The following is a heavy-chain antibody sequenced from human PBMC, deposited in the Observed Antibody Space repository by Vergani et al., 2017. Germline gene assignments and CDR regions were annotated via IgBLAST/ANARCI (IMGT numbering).Heavy chain of an antibody. CDR2: IYYSGST. J-gene: IGHJ5*02. Sequence: QLQLQESGPGLVKPSETLSLTCTVSGGSISGSSYYWGWIRQPPGKGLEWIGSIYYSGSTYYNPSLKSRVPISVDTSKNQFSLKLSSVTAADTAVYYCARHMKAVGIPIWFDPWGQGTLVTVSS. CDR3: ARHMKAVGIPIWFDP. V-gene: IGHV4-39*01. D-gene: IGHD6-13*01. CDR1: GGSISGSSYY.